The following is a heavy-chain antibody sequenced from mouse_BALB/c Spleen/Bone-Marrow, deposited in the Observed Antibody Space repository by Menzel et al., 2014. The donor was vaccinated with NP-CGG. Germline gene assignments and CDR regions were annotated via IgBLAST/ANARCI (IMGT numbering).Heavy chain of an antibody. CDR1: GFDFSRYW. J-gene: IGHJ3*01. D-gene: IGHD2-14*01. CDR3: ARLGYCGHFAY. CDR2: INPDSSTI. Sequence: EVQLVESGGGLVQPGGSLKLSCAASGFDFSRYWMSWVRQAPGKGLEWIGEINPDSSTIDYTPSLKDKFIISRDNAKNALSLKMSKERSEDTALYYCARLGYCGHFAYRGQGTLVTVSA. V-gene: IGHV4-1*02.